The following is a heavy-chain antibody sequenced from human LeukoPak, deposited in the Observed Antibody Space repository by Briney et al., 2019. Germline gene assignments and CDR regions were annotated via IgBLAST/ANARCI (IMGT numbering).Heavy chain of an antibody. V-gene: IGHV3-30-3*01. Sequence: PGRSLRLSCAASGFTFSSYAMHWVRQAPGKGLEWVAVFSYDGYNKYYADSMKGRFTISRDTSKNTLYLEMNSLRAEDTAVYYCARGSSGFYYVDYWGQGTLLTVSS. D-gene: IGHD3-22*01. CDR2: FSYDGYNK. CDR3: ARGSSGFYYVDY. CDR1: GFTFSSYA. J-gene: IGHJ4*02.